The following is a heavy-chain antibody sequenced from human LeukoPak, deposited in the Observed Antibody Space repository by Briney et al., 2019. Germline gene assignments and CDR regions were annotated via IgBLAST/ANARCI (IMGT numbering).Heavy chain of an antibody. CDR2: IYYSGST. J-gene: IGHJ4*02. CDR1: GGSISSSSCY. Sequence: SETLSLTCTVSGGSISSSSCYWGWIRQPPGKGLEWIGSIYYSGSTYYNPSLKSRVTISVDRSKNQFSLKLSSVTAADTAVYYCATNFYGYSSGWYPDYWGQGTLVTVSS. CDR3: ATNFYGYSSGWYPDY. D-gene: IGHD6-19*01. V-gene: IGHV4-39*07.